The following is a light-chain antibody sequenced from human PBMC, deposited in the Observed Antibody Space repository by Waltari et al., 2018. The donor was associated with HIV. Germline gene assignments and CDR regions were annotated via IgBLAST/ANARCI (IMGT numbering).Light chain of an antibody. CDR2: DSN. CDR3: GTWDSSLSAVV. CDR1: SSHIGNNY. Sequence: QSVLTQPPSVSAAPGQKVTISCSGSSSHIGNNYVSWYQQLPRTAPKLLIYDSNKRASGIPDRFSGSKSGTSASLGISGLQTGDEADYYCGTWDSSLSAVVFGGGTKLTVL. V-gene: IGLV1-51*01. J-gene: IGLJ2*01.